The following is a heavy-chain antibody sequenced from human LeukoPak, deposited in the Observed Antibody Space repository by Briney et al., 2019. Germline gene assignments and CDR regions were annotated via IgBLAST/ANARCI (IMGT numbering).Heavy chain of an antibody. CDR1: GYTFTSYY. J-gene: IGHJ2*01. V-gene: IGHV1-46*01. Sequence: ASVKVSCKASGYTFTSYYINWVRQPPRQGLERMGIINPSGGSTSSAQKFQGRVTMTRDTSTSTVYMELSSLRSEDTAVYYCARGSYDSSGYYWDWYFDLWGRATLVTVSS. D-gene: IGHD3-22*01. CDR3: ARGSYDSSGYYWDWYFDL. CDR2: INPSGGST.